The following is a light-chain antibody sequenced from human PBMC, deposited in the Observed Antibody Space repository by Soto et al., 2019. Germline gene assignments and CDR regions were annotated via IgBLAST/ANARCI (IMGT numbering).Light chain of an antibody. CDR1: ESVSSN. CDR2: GAS. V-gene: IGKV3-15*01. CDR3: QQYGSSPS. J-gene: IGKJ1*01. Sequence: EVVMTQSPATLSVSPGERATLSFRASESVSSNLAWYQQRPGQAPRLVTYGASTRATGIPARFSGGGSGTEFTLTISSLQSEDFAVYYCQQYGSSPSFGQGTKVDI.